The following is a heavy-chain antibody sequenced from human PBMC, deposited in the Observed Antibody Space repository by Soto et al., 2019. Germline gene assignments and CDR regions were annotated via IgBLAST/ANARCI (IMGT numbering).Heavy chain of an antibody. V-gene: IGHV1-18*01. J-gene: IGHJ6*02. CDR1: GYTFTSYG. CDR2: ISAYNGNT. CDR3: ASYGGYSYGYEALGYYYGMDV. Sequence: QVQLVQSGAEVKKPGASVKVSCRASGYTFTSYGISWVRQAPGQGIEWMGWISAYNGNTNYAQKLQGRVTMTTDTSTSTAYMELRSLRSDDTAVYYCASYGGYSYGYEALGYYYGMDVWGQGTTVTVSS. D-gene: IGHD5-18*01.